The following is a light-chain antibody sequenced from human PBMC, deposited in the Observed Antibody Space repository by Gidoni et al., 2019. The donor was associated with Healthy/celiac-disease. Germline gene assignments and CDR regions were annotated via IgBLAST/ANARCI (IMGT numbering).Light chain of an antibody. J-gene: IGLJ2*01. Sequence: GQTVRITCQGDSLRSYYASWYQQKPGQAPVLVIYGKNNRPSGIPDRFSGSSSGNTASLTITGAQAEDEADYYCNSRDSSGNHVVFGGGTKLTVL. CDR3: NSRDSSGNHVV. CDR1: SLRSYY. CDR2: GKN. V-gene: IGLV3-19*01.